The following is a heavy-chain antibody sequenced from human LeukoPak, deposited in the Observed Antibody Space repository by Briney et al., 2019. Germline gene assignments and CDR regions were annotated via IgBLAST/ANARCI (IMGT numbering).Heavy chain of an antibody. D-gene: IGHD2/OR15-2a*01. CDR1: GFTFSNYA. J-gene: IGHJ4*02. CDR3: ANYRESTTWYVEHFDS. V-gene: IGHV3-23*01. CDR2: ITAGGGTT. Sequence: PRGSLRLSCAASGFTFSNYAMTWVRQAPGKGLEWVSPITAGGGTTNYADSVKGRFTTSRDNSKNMLYLQMDSLRAEDTAIYYCANYRESTTWYVEHFDSWGPGILVTVSS.